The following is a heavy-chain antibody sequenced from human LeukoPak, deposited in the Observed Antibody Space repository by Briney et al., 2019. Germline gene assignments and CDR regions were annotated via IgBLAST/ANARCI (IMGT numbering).Heavy chain of an antibody. D-gene: IGHD3-3*01. CDR2: ISSSSSTI. CDR1: GFTFSSYS. CDR3: WVIKPMLYYFDY. Sequence: PGGSLRLSCAASGFTFSSYSMNWVRQAPGKGLEWVSYISSSSSTIYYADSVKGRFTISRDNAKNSLCLQMNGLRAEDTAVYYCWVIKPMLYYFDYWGQGTLVTVSS. V-gene: IGHV3-48*01. J-gene: IGHJ4*02.